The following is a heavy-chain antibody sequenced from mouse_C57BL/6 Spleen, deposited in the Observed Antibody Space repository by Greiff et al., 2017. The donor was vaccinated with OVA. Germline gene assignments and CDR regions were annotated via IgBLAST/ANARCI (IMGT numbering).Heavy chain of an antibody. D-gene: IGHD1-1*01. Sequence: EVKVVESGGGLVKPGGSLKLSCAASGFTFSDYGMHWVRQAPEKGLEWVAYISSGSSTIYYADTVKGRFTISRDNAKNTLFLQMTSLRSEDTAMYYCARGYYGSSYGAYWGQGTLVTVSA. CDR1: GFTFSDYG. J-gene: IGHJ3*01. CDR2: ISSGSSTI. CDR3: ARGYYGSSYGAY. V-gene: IGHV5-17*01.